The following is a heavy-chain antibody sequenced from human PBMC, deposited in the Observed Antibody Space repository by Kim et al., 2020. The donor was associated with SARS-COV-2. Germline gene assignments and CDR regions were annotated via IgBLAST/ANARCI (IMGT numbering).Heavy chain of an antibody. J-gene: IGHJ6*02. CDR2: ITTYNNNT. D-gene: IGHD3-9*01. CDR3: ARLGLRYFNSGGLDV. Sequence: ASVKVSCKTSGYTFTSYGLSWVRQAPGQGLEWMGWITTYNNNTNYAQSLRGRVTMTTDTSTSTVYMEPRSLRSDDTAVYYCARLGLRYFNSGGLDVWGQGTTVIVSS. CDR1: GYTFTSYG. V-gene: IGHV1-18*01.